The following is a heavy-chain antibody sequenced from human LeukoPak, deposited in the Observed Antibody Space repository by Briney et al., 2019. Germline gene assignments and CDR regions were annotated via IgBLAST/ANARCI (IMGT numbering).Heavy chain of an antibody. CDR1: GYTFTSYD. CDR2: MNPNSGNT. D-gene: IGHD1-26*01. Sequence: ASVKVSCKASGYTFTSYDINWVRQATGQGLEWMGWMNPNSGNTGYALKFQGRVTMTRNTSISTAYMELSSLRSEDTAVYYCATSHSWELFYDYWGQGTLVTVSS. V-gene: IGHV1-8*01. CDR3: ATSHSWELFYDY. J-gene: IGHJ4*02.